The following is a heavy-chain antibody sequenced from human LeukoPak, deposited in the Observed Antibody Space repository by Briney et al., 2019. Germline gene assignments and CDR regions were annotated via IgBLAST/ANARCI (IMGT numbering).Heavy chain of an antibody. CDR2: ISGSGGST. D-gene: IGHD6-13*01. CDR1: GFTFSSYA. CDR3: AKYKQQLVRTNYFDY. V-gene: IGHV3-23*01. Sequence: GGSLRLSCAASGFTFSSYAMSWVRQAPGKGLEWVSAISGSGGSTYYADFVKGRFTISRDNSKNTLHLQMNSLRAEDTAVYYCAKYKQQLVRTNYFDYWGQGTLVTVSS. J-gene: IGHJ4*02.